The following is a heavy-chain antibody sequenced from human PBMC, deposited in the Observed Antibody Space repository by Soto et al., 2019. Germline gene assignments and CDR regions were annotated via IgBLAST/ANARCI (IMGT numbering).Heavy chain of an antibody. J-gene: IGHJ3*01. D-gene: IGHD6-13*01. Sequence: QVQLVESGGGVVQPGTSLRLSCAASGFTFNNYGIHWVRQAPGTGLEWVAAISSDGSDKYYADSVKGRLTISRDNSTNTVYLQMHRLRAEDTAVYYCAKDQGIAASHGIDWGQGTMVTVSS. V-gene: IGHV3-30*18. CDR2: ISSDGSDK. CDR1: GFTFNNYG. CDR3: AKDQGIAASHGID.